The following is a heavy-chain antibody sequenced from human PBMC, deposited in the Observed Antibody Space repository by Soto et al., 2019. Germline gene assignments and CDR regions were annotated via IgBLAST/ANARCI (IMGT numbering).Heavy chain of an antibody. Sequence: VQLVQSGAEVKKPGSSVKVSCKASGDTFSSYAISWVRQAPGQGLEWMGGIIPIFGTANYAQKFQGRVTITADDTTSTAYMELSRLSCASTAVYFCARDGSGYRSRASPMEVGGQGTTVTVSS. J-gene: IGHJ6*02. V-gene: IGHV1-69*01. CDR1: GDTFSSYA. CDR2: IIPIFGTA. D-gene: IGHD3-22*01. CDR3: ARDGSGYRSRASPMEV.